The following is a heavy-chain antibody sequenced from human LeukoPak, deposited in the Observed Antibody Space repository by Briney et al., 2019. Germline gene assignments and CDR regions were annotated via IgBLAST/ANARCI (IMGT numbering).Heavy chain of an antibody. CDR2: IYYSGST. CDR1: GYSISSGYY. V-gene: IGHV4-61*01. J-gene: IGHJ2*01. D-gene: IGHD6-13*01. Sequence: SETLSLTCTVSGYSISSGYYWGWIRQPPGKGLEWIGYIYYSGSTNYNRSLKSRVTISVDTSKNQFSLKLSSVTAADTAVYYCARVYYSSSYDYWYFDLWGRGTLVTVSS. CDR3: ARVYYSSSYDYWYFDL.